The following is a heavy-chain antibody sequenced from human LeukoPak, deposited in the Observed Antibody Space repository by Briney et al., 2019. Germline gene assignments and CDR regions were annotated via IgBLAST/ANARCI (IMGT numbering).Heavy chain of an antibody. CDR1: GYTFTGYY. Sequence: ASVKVSCKASGYTFTGYYMHWVRQAPGQGLEWMGWINPNSGGTNYAQKFQGRVTMTRNTSINTAYMELRSLRSEDTAVYFCARTRKRDGYNLEFDYWGQGTLVTVSS. CDR3: ARTRKRDGYNLEFDY. CDR2: INPNSGGT. D-gene: IGHD5-24*01. V-gene: IGHV1-2*02. J-gene: IGHJ4*02.